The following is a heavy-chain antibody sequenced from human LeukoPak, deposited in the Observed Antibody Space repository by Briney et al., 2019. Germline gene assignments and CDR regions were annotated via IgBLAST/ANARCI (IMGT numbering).Heavy chain of an antibody. CDR2: INQYGSEK. Sequence: PGGSLRLSCAGSGFTFSNYWMSWVRQAPGKGLEWVANINQYGSEKYYVDSVKGRFTISRDNAKNSLYLQMNSLRAEDTAVYYCAREGAYIDAFDTWGQGTMVTVSS. J-gene: IGHJ3*02. D-gene: IGHD3-16*01. CDR1: GFTFSNYW. CDR3: AREGAYIDAFDT. V-gene: IGHV3-7*01.